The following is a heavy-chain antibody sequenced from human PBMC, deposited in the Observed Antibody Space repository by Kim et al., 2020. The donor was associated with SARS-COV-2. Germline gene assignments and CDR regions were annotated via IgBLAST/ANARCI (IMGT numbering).Heavy chain of an antibody. CDR3: ARSITIFGVVITFDY. J-gene: IGHJ4*02. Sequence: PCLKSRVNISVDKSKNQFSLKLSSVTAADTAVYYCARSITIFGVVITFDYWGQGTLVTVSS. D-gene: IGHD3-3*01. V-gene: IGHV4-4*02.